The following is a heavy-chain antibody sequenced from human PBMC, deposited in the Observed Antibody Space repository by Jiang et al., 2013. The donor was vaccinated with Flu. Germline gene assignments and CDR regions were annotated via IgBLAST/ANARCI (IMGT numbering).Heavy chain of an antibody. Sequence: QSGAEVKKPGASVKVSCKASGYTFTSYYMHWVRQAPGQGLEWMGTLNPSGGRTIYAQKFQGRVTMTRDTSTTTVYMELTRLRSEDTAVYYCAVGISVVATLFEDYGLDVWGQGTTVTVSS. CDR2: LNPSGGRT. J-gene: IGHJ6*02. CDR3: AVGISVVATLFEDYGLDV. CDR1: GYTFTSYY. D-gene: IGHD6-19*01. V-gene: IGHV1-46*03.